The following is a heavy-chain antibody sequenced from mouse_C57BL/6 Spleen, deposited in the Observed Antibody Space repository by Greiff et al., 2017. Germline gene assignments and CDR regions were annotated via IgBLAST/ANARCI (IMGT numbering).Heavy chain of an antibody. CDR1: GYSITSGYY. CDR3: AKAYGSSVYYFDY. Sequence: EVQLQESGPGLVKPSQSLSLTCSVTGYSITSGYYWNWIRQFPGNKLEWMGYISYDGSNNYNPSLKNRISITRDTSKNQFFLKLNSVTTEDTATYYCAKAYGSSVYYFDYWGQGTTLTVSS. J-gene: IGHJ2*01. D-gene: IGHD1-1*01. CDR2: ISYDGSN. V-gene: IGHV3-6*01.